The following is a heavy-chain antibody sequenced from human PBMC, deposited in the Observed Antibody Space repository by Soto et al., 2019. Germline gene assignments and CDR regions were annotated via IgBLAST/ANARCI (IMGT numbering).Heavy chain of an antibody. CDR2: ISSSSSYI. D-gene: IGHD6-6*01. Sequence: KAGGSLRLSCAASGFTFSSYSMNWVRQAPGKGLKWVSSISSSSSYIYYADSVKGRFTISRDTAKNSLYLQMNSLRAEDTAVYYCARDSSSGGMDVWGQGTTVTVSS. V-gene: IGHV3-21*01. CDR1: GFTFSSYS. CDR3: ARDSSSGGMDV. J-gene: IGHJ6*02.